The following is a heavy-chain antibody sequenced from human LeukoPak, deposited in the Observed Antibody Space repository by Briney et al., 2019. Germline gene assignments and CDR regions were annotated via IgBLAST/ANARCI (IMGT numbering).Heavy chain of an antibody. CDR2: ISGSGGST. CDR1: GFTFSSYA. V-gene: IGHV3-23*01. J-gene: IGHJ6*03. CDR3: AAGGYSSSWDYYYYYYMDV. D-gene: IGHD6-13*01. Sequence: GGSLRLSCAASGFTFSSYAMSWVRQAPGKGLEWVSAISGSGGSTYYADSVKGWFTISRDNSKNTLYLQMNSLRAEDTAVYYCAAGGYSSSWDYYYYYYMDVWGKGTTVTVSS.